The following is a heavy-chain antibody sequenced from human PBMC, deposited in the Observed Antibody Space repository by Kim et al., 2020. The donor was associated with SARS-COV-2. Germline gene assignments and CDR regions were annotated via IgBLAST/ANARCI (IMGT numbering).Heavy chain of an antibody. J-gene: IGHJ5*02. CDR1: GYTFTSYD. CDR2: MNPNSGNT. V-gene: IGHV1-8*01. Sequence: ASVKVSCKASGYTFTSYDINWVRQATGQGLEWMGWMNPNSGNTGYAQKFQGRVTMTRNTSISTAYMELSSLRSEDTAVYYCARGREVATIPWFDPWGQGTLVTVSS. D-gene: IGHD5-12*01. CDR3: ARGREVATIPWFDP.